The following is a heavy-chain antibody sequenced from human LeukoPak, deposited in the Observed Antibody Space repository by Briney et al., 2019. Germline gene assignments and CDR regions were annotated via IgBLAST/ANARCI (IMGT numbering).Heavy chain of an antibody. CDR3: AKDSVVGRPDIAMSGIDY. CDR1: GFTFSSYG. Sequence: GGSLRLSCAASGFTFSSYGMHWVRQAPGKGLEWVAFVQYDGTNKYYADSVKGRFTISRDNSKNSLYLQMNSLRAEDTAVYYCAKDSVVGRPDIAMSGIDYWGQGTLVTVSS. CDR2: VQYDGTNK. D-gene: IGHD6-19*01. J-gene: IGHJ4*02. V-gene: IGHV3-30*02.